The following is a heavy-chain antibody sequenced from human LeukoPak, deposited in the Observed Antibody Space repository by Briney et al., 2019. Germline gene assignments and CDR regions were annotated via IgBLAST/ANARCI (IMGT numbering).Heavy chain of an antibody. V-gene: IGHV1-18*01. CDR1: GYTFISYG. CDR3: ARDIDTPGY. J-gene: IGHJ4*02. D-gene: IGHD5-18*01. Sequence: ASVKVSCKASGYTFISYGMSWVRRAPGQGLEWMGWISAFNDNTNYAQKFRGRVTMTTDTFTSTAYMELRSLRYDDTAIYYCARDIDTPGYYGQGTLVTVSS. CDR2: ISAFNDNT.